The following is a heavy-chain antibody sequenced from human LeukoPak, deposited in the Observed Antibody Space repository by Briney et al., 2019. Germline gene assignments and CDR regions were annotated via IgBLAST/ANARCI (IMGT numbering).Heavy chain of an antibody. Sequence: ASVKVSCKASGYTFTGYYMHWVRQAPGQGLEWMGWINPNSGGTNYAQKFQGRVTMTRDTSISTAYMELSRLRSDDTAVYYCAREVTMVRGVIITEYYFDYWGQGTLVTVSS. D-gene: IGHD3-10*01. J-gene: IGHJ4*02. CDR3: AREVTMVRGVIITEYYFDY. CDR1: GYTFTGYY. CDR2: INPNSGGT. V-gene: IGHV1-2*02.